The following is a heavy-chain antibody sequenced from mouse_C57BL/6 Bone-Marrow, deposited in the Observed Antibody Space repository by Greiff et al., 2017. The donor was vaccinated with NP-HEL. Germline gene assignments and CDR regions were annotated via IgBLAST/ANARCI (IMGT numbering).Heavy chain of an antibody. V-gene: IGHV2-2*01. CDR1: GFSLTSYG. D-gene: IGHD1-1*01. Sequence: QVQLQQSGPGLVQPSQSLSITCTVSGFSLTSYGVHWVRQSPGKALVWLGVIWSGGSTDYNAAFISRLSISKDNSKSQVFFKMNSLQADDTAIYYCARKEDYYYGSGWYFDVWGTGTTVTVSS. CDR3: ARKEDYYYGSGWYFDV. CDR2: IWSGGST. J-gene: IGHJ1*03.